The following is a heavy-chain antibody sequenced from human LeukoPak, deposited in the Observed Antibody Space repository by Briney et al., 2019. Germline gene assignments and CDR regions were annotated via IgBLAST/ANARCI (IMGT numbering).Heavy chain of an antibody. V-gene: IGHV1-2*02. Sequence: ASVKVSCKPSGYTFTGYFIQWVRQAPGQGLEWMGWINPSSGGTNYPQKFQGRVTMTRDTSISTAYMELSGLTSDDTAIYYCARLYSQELDLLLLIGYYDYWGQGTLVTVSS. CDR2: INPSSGGT. CDR1: GYTFTGYF. CDR3: ARLYSQELDLLLLIGYYDY. J-gene: IGHJ4*02. D-gene: IGHD2-15*01.